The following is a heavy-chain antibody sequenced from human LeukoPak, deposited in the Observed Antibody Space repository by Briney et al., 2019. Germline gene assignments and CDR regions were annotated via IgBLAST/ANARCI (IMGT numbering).Heavy chain of an antibody. CDR2: IIPIFGTA. J-gene: IGHJ4*02. Sequence: ASVKVSCKASGGTFSSYAISWVRQAPGQGLEWMGGIIPIFGTANYAQKFQGRVTITADESTSTAYMELSSLRSEDTAVYYCARTYDSSGYFDYWGQGTLVTVSS. D-gene: IGHD3-22*01. V-gene: IGHV1-69*13. CDR3: ARTYDSSGYFDY. CDR1: GGTFSSYA.